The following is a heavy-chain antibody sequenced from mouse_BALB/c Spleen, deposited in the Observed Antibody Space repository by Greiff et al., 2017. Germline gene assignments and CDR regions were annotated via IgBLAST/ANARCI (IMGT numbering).Heavy chain of an antibody. J-gene: IGHJ4*01. CDR2: IWAGGST. D-gene: IGHD2-2*01. CDR3: AREGYDGSGAMDY. CDR1: GFSLTSYG. V-gene: IGHV2-9*02. Sequence: VQVVESGPGLVAPSQSLSITCTVSGFSLTSYGVHWVRQPPGKGLEWLGVIWAGGSTNYNSALMSRLSISKDNSKSQVFLKMNSLQTDDTAMYYCAREGYDGSGAMDYWGQGTSVTVSS.